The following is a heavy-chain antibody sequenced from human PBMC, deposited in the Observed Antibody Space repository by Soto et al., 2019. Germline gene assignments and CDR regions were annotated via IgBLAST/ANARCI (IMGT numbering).Heavy chain of an antibody. CDR1: GYTFTNHG. CDR2: INPYNANT. Sequence: XSVKVSCNTSGYTFTNHGINWVRQAPGQGLEWMGWINPYNANTNYAQKLQGRVTMTTGTSTSTAYMDLRSLTSDDTAVYYCARDRVAGIWGDAFDIWGQGTMVTVSS. V-gene: IGHV1-18*04. CDR3: ARDRVAGIWGDAFDI. D-gene: IGHD3-16*01. J-gene: IGHJ3*02.